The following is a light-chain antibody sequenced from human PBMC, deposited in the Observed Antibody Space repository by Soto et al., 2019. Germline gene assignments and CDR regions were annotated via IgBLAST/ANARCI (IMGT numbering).Light chain of an antibody. Sequence: QSVLTQPASVSGSPGQSITISCTGSSSDVGGYDYVSWYQQHPGKAPKLMVYDVTVRPSGVSNRFSGSKSGNTASLTISGLQAEDEADYYCSSYTGAGTLGVFDGGTQLTVL. CDR3: SSYTGAGTLGV. J-gene: IGLJ2*01. V-gene: IGLV2-14*01. CDR1: SSDVGGYDY. CDR2: DVT.